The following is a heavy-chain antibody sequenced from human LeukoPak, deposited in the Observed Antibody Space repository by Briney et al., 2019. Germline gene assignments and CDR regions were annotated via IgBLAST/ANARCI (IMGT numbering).Heavy chain of an antibody. V-gene: IGHV3-21*01. CDR2: ISGSSSYI. J-gene: IGHJ3*02. CDR3: ARGDEFVQRNDALDM. D-gene: IGHD1-1*01. Sequence: GGSLRLSCAASGFTFSNYNMNWVRQAPGKGLEWVSSISGSSSYIYYVDSVKGLLTISRDNAKNSLYQQMNSLRAEDTAAYYCARGDEFVQRNDALDMWGQGTMVTVSS. CDR1: GFTFSNYN.